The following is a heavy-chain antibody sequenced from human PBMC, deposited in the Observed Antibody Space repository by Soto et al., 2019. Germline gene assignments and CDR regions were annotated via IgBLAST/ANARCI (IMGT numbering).Heavy chain of an antibody. D-gene: IGHD2-8*01. Sequence: PSETLSLTCTVSGGSISSGGYYWSWIRQHPGKGLEWIGDIYYSGSTYYNPSLKSRVTISVDTSKNQFSLKLSSVTAADTAVYYRARFPLYDGVGFDYWGQGTLVTVSS. V-gene: IGHV4-31*03. CDR1: GGSISSGGYY. CDR2: IYYSGST. J-gene: IGHJ4*02. CDR3: ARFPLYDGVGFDY.